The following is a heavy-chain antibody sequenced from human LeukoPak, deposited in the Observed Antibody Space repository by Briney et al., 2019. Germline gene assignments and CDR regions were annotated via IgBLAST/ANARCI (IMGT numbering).Heavy chain of an antibody. CDR2: IYPGDSDT. J-gene: IGHJ5*02. V-gene: IGHV5-51*01. CDR1: GYSFTSYW. CDR3: ARYSRNHYYHSNLRYPYNWFDP. Sequence: GESLKTSCKGSGYSFTSYWIGWVRQMPGKGLEWMGIIYPGDSDTRYSPSFQGQVTISADKSISTAYLQWSSLKASDTAMYYCARYSRNHYYHSNLRYPYNWFDPWGQGTLVTVSS. D-gene: IGHD3-22*01.